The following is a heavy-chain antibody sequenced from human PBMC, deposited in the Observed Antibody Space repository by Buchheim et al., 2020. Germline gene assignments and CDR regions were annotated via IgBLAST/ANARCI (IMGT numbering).Heavy chain of an antibody. CDR1: GFNFGAYA. J-gene: IGHJ6*02. CDR3: ATWAFYHGVDV. CDR2: IRSGSAAI. V-gene: IGHV3-48*02. D-gene: IGHD7-27*01. Sequence: EVQMVDSGGGLVQPGGSLRLSCAASGFNFGAYAMNWFRQAPGRGLEWLSHIRSGSAAIYYADSVRGRFTISRDDAKNSLSLQMDSLRDDDTAVYFCATWAFYHGVDVWGQGT.